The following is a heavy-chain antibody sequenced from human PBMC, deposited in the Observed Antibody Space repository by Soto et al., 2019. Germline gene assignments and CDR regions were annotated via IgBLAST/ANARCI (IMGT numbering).Heavy chain of an antibody. Sequence: EVQLVESGGAVVQPGGSLRLACAASGFTFDDYSMHWVRHAQGKGLERVSLIRWDGRVTSYADSVRGRFAMSRDNKENYVYLQMSSMTNEDTAYYYCMKDIGGYPTTWSAGMGFWGRGALVTVYS. CDR1: GFTFDDYS. D-gene: IGHD3-16*01. V-gene: IGHV3-43*01. CDR3: MKDIGGYPTTWSAGMGF. J-gene: IGHJ1*01. CDR2: IRWDGRVT.